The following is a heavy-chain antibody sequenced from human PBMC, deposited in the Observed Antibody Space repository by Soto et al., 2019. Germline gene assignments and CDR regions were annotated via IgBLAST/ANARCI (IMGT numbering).Heavy chain of an antibody. CDR2: IYYSGST. V-gene: IGHV4-39*01. CDR1: GFSISSITYY. CDR3: CGVSNVDYSGMEY. D-gene: IGHD2-15*01. J-gene: IGHJ4*02. Sequence: PSDTLSLTCTVSGFSISSITYYWGFIRQPPGKGLEWIGSIYYSGSTYYNPSLKSRVTISVDTSKNQFSLKLSSVTAAETAVYYCCGVSNVDYSGMEYWGQGTLVTVSS.